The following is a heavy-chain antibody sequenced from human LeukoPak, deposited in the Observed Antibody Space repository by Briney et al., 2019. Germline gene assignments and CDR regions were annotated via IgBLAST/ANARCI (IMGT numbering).Heavy chain of an antibody. CDR1: GFTLSRFG. V-gene: IGHV3-64*01. D-gene: IGHD2-2*01. CDR3: ARVTCSSTSCYLDY. CDR2: ISSDGGST. Sequence: PGGSLRLSCAASGFTLSRFGIYWVRQAPGKGLEYVSVISSDGGSTHHANSVKGRFTISRDTSKNTLYLQMGSLRAEDTAVYYCARVTCSSTSCYLDYWGQGTLVTVSS. J-gene: IGHJ4*02.